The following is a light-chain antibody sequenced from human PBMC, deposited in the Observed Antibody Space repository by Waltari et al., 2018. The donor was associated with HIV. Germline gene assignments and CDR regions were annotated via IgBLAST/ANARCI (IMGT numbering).Light chain of an antibody. CDR2: ENT. J-gene: IGLJ2*01. CDR3: GTWDTRLRAGV. CDR1: DSNIGTNS. V-gene: IGLV1-51*02. Sequence: QSVLTQPPSVSAAPGQKVTIPCSGDDSNIGTNSVSWYHQLPGTAPKRLIYENTKRPSGIPDRFSGSKSGTSATLGITGLQTGDAADYYCGTWDTRLRAGVFGGGTKLTVL.